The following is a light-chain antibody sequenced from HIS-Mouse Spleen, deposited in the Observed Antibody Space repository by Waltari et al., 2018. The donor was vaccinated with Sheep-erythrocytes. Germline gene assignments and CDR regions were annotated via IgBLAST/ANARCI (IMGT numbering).Light chain of an antibody. CDR1: QSVLYSSNNKTY. Sequence: DIVMTQSPDSLAVSLGERATINCKSSQSVLYSSNNKTYLAWYQQKTGQPPKLLIYWASTRESGVPDRFSGSGSGTDFTLTISSLQAEDVAVYYCQQYYSTLTFGGGTKVEIK. J-gene: IGKJ4*01. CDR3: QQYYSTLT. CDR2: WAS. V-gene: IGKV4-1*01.